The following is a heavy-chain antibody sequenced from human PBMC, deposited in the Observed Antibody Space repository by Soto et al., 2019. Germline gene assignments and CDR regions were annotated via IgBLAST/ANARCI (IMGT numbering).Heavy chain of an antibody. D-gene: IGHD5-18*01. Sequence: QVQLVESGGGVVQPGRSLRLSCAASGFTFSSYGMHWVRQAPGKGLEWVAVISYDGSNKYYADSVKGRFTISRDNYNNTLYLQMNSLRAEDTAVYYCASEDTAMAAFDYWGQGTLVTVSS. CDR1: GFTFSSYG. V-gene: IGHV3-30*03. J-gene: IGHJ4*02. CDR2: ISYDGSNK. CDR3: ASEDTAMAAFDY.